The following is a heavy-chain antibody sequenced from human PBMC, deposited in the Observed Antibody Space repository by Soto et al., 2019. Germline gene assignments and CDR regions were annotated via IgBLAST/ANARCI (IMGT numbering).Heavy chain of an antibody. CDR1: GFTVSSNY. Sequence: LRLSCAASGFTVSSNYMSWVRQAPGKGLEWVSVIYSGGSTYYADSVKGRFTISRDNSKNTLYLQMNSLRAEDTAVYYCARDVGGYSSSSVFDYSAQRTFVIGSS. D-gene: IGHD6-6*01. CDR3: ARDVGGYSSSSVFDY. CDR2: IYSGGST. J-gene: IGHJ4*01. V-gene: IGHV3-66*01.